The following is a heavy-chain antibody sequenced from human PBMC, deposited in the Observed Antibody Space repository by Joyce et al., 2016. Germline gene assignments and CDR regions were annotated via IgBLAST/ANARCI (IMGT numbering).Heavy chain of an antibody. CDR1: GFIFSSYS. J-gene: IGHJ4*02. CDR2: ISRDNTYI. D-gene: IGHD4-11*01. Sequence: EVQLVESGGGLVTPGESLRLACTASGFIFSSYSMTWVRQAQGKGMEWVSSISRDNTYIFHADSVKGRFTISRDNARNSLYLQMNSLRAEDTAVYYCARDVLTTVTKAYGYWGQGTLVAVSS. V-gene: IGHV3-21*01. CDR3: ARDVLTTVTKAYGY.